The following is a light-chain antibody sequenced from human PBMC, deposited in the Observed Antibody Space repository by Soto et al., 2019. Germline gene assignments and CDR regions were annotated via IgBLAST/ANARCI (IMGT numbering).Light chain of an antibody. V-gene: IGLV1-47*01. CDR1: TSNIGSNH. CDR3: ATWDDSLV. CDR2: RND. J-gene: IGLJ2*01. Sequence: QSVLTQPPSASGTPGQGVTISCSGSTSNIGSNHVNWYQHLPGTAPKLLIYRNDQRPSGVPDRFSGSKSGTSAFLAISGLRSEDEADYYCATWDDSLVFGGGTKVTVL.